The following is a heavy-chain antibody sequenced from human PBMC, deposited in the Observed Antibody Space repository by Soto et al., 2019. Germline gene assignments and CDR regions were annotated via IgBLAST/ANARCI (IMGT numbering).Heavy chain of an antibody. D-gene: IGHD6-19*01. CDR2: ISAYNGNT. V-gene: IGHV1-18*04. J-gene: IGHJ6*02. CDR1: CYTFTSYG. CDR3: ARVNSVAGTGDYYYGMDV. Sequence: ASVKVSFKASCYTFTSYGISWVRQAPGQGLEWMGWISAYNGNTNYAQKLQGRVTMTTDTSTSTAYMELRSLRSDDTAVYYCARVNSVAGTGDYYYGMDVWGQGTTVTVSS.